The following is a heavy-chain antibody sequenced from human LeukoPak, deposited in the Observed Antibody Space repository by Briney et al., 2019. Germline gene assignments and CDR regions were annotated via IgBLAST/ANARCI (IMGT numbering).Heavy chain of an antibody. Sequence: PSETLSLTCTVSGGSISSYYWSWIRQPPGKGLERIGYIYYSGSTNYNPSLKSRVTISVDTSKNQFSLKLSSVTAADTAVYYCARGGRLITFGGVIDNYFDYWGQGTLVTVSS. CDR2: IYYSGST. CDR3: ARGGRLITFGGVIDNYFDY. V-gene: IGHV4-59*01. J-gene: IGHJ4*02. D-gene: IGHD3-16*02. CDR1: GGSISSYY.